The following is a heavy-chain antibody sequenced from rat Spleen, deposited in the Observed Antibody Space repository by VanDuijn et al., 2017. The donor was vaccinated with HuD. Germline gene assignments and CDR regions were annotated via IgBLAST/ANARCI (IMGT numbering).Heavy chain of an antibody. J-gene: IGHJ2*01. Sequence: QVQLKESGPGLVQPSQTLSLTCTVSGFSLTSYSVHWVRQPTGKGLEWMGVIWTGGSTDYNSALKSRLSISRDTSKSQVFLKMDSLQPEDTGTYYCARHPWGGAPYYWGQGVMVTVSS. CDR3: ARHPWGGAPYY. D-gene: IGHD3-1*01. CDR1: GFSLTSYS. V-gene: IGHV2-30*01. CDR2: IWTGGST.